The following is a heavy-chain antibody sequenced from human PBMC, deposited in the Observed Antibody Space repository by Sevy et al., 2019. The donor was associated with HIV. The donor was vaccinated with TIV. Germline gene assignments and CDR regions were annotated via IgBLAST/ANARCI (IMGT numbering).Heavy chain of an antibody. Sequence: SETLSLTCTVSGGSISSYYWSWIRQPPGKGLEWIGYIYYSGSTNYNPSLKSRVTISVDTSKNQFRLKLSSVTAADTAVYYCARLVVERERGYYYYYMDVWGKGTTVTVSS. J-gene: IGHJ6*03. CDR1: GGSISSYY. D-gene: IGHD2-15*01. V-gene: IGHV4-59*01. CDR3: ARLVVERERGYYYYYMDV. CDR2: IYYSGST.